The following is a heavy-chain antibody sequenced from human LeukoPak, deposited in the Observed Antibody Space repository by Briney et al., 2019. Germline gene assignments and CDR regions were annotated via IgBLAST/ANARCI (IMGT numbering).Heavy chain of an antibody. CDR1: GFTFSSYS. D-gene: IGHD3-3*01. Sequence: GSLRLSCAASGFTFSSYSMNWVRQAPGKGLEWVSSISSSSSYIYYADSVKGRFTISRDNAKNSLYLQMNSLRAEDTAVYYCARGSVTIFGVVQPFDPWGQGTLVTVSS. CDR2: ISSSSSYI. V-gene: IGHV3-21*01. J-gene: IGHJ5*02. CDR3: ARGSVTIFGVVQPFDP.